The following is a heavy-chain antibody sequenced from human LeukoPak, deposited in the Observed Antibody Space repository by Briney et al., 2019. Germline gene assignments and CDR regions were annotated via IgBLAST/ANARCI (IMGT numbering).Heavy chain of an antibody. CDR1: GFTFSSYW. J-gene: IGHJ1*01. V-gene: IGHV3-21*01. D-gene: IGHD3-22*01. CDR2: IRTSSSYI. Sequence: GGSLRLSCAASGFTFSSYWMHWVRPAPGKGMEWDSSIRTSSSYIYYADSVKGRFTISRDNTKKSLYLQMNSLRAGDTAVYYCARDGGDYYDSSGYPFHHWGQGTLVTVSS. CDR3: ARDGGDYYDSSGYPFHH.